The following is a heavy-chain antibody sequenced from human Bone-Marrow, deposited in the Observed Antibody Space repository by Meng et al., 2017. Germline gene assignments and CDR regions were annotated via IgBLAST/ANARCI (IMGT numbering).Heavy chain of an antibody. CDR1: GGAFSGYY. Sequence: QVQRQQWGPGLLKPSETLSLTCAVYGGAFSGYYWSWIRQPPGKGLEWIGEINHSGSTNYNPSLKSRVTISVDTSKNQFSLKLSSVTAADTAVYYCARGSWLQLWLQDYWGQGTLVTVSS. CDR3: ARGSWLQLWLQDY. D-gene: IGHD5-18*01. V-gene: IGHV4-34*01. CDR2: INHSGST. J-gene: IGHJ4*02.